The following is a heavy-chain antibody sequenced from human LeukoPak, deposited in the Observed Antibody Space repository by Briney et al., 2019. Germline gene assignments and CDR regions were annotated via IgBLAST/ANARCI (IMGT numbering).Heavy chain of an antibody. Sequence: SVTVSCKASGFTFTSSAVQWVRQARGQRLEWIGWIVVGSGNTNYAQKFQERVTITRDMSTSTAYMELSSLRSEDTAVYYCAAGKSGSSQDYYGMDVWGQGTTVTVSS. CDR2: IVVGSGNT. D-gene: IGHD1-26*01. CDR1: GFTFTSSA. CDR3: AAGKSGSSQDYYGMDV. J-gene: IGHJ6*02. V-gene: IGHV1-58*01.